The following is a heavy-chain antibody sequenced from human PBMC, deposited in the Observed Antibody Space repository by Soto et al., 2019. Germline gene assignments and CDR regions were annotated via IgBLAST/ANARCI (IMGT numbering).Heavy chain of an antibody. CDR2: ISSRSDI. CDR3: ASVYTAWPLAYGLDV. D-gene: IGHD1-20*01. CDR1: GFTFSTYS. V-gene: IGHV3-21*01. Sequence: GGSLRLSCVGSGFTFSTYSINWVRQAPGKGLEWVSSISSRSDIYYADSVKGRFTISRDNAKNSVSLQMNSLRAEDTAVYYCASVYTAWPLAYGLDVWGQGTTVTVSS. J-gene: IGHJ6*02.